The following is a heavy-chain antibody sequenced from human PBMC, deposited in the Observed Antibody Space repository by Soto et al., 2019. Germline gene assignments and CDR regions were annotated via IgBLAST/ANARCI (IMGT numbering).Heavy chain of an antibody. CDR3: ARAIFRLDH. J-gene: IGHJ4*02. V-gene: IGHV1-18*01. CDR2: ISVSNT. Sequence: QIQLLQSGVEGKKPGASVKVSCKASGYSFHDYAITRVRQTPGQGLEWMGWISVSNTKYAQKFQDRVAMTIDTSTSPAYMELTSLTSDDTAVYYCARAIFRLDHWGQGTLVTVSS. D-gene: IGHD2-21*01. CDR1: GYSFHDYA.